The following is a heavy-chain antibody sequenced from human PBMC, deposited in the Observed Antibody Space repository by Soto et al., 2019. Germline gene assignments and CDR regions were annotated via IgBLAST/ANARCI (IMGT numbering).Heavy chain of an antibody. D-gene: IGHD5-12*01. J-gene: IGHJ4*02. CDR1: GYTFTSHW. V-gene: IGHV5-10-1*01. Sequence: ESLTIKCPVSGYTFTSHWISWVRQMPGKGLEWMGRIDPSDSYTDYSPTVQGHVTMSADKSINTAYLQWSSLQASDTAVYYCTRHTGYDSSLDYWGQGTLVTVSS. CDR3: TRHTGYDSSLDY. CDR2: IDPSDSYT.